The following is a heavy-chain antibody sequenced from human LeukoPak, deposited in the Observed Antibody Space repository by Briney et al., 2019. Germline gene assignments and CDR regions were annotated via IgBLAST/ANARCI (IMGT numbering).Heavy chain of an antibody. CDR3: ARGSSSGYYLGWFDP. CDR1: GGSISSYY. J-gene: IGHJ5*02. CDR2: IYYSGST. D-gene: IGHD3-22*01. Sequence: PSETLSLTCTVSGGSISSYYWSWIRQPPGKGLEWIGYIYYSGSTNYNPSLKSRVTISVDTSKNQFSLKLSSVTAADTAVYYCARGSSSGYYLGWFDPWGQGTLVTVSS. V-gene: IGHV4-59*01.